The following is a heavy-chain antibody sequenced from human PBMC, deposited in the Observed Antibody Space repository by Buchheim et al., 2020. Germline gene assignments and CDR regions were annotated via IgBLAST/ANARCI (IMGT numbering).Heavy chain of an antibody. D-gene: IGHD3-3*01. Sequence: QVQLVQSGAEVKKPGSSVKVSYKASGGTFSSYTISWVRQAPGQGLEWMGRIIPILGIANYAQKFQGRVTITADKSTSTAYMELSSLRSEDTAVYYCARVSSIFGVVIIGAGFDPWGQGTL. V-gene: IGHV1-69*02. CDR3: ARVSSIFGVVIIGAGFDP. CDR1: GGTFSSYT. J-gene: IGHJ5*02. CDR2: IIPILGIA.